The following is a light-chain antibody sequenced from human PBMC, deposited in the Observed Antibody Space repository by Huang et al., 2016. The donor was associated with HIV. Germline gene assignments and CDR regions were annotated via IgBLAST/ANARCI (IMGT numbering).Light chain of an antibody. CDR3: MQGIHLSSP. CDR1: QSLLHSDGKTY. V-gene: IGKV2-29*02. Sequence: NQTPLSLSVTPGQPAPISCKSSQSLLHSDGKTYLYWYVQKAGHSPQLLMYEVANRVSGVPDRFSGGGSGTSFTLKISRVEAEDVGIYYCMQGIHLSSPFGGGTKIEI. J-gene: IGKJ4*01. CDR2: EVA.